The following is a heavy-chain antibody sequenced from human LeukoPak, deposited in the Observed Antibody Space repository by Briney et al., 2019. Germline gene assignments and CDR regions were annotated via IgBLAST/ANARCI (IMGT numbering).Heavy chain of an antibody. Sequence: PGESLKISCKGSGYSFTSYWIGWVRQMPGKGLEWMGIIYPGDSDTRYSPSFQGQVTISADKSISTAYLQWSSLKASDSAVYYCAGAAVGTQSPMVGDWFDPWGQGTLVTVSS. CDR3: AGAAVGTQSPMVGDWFDP. D-gene: IGHD6-13*01. CDR1: GYSFTSYW. V-gene: IGHV5-51*01. J-gene: IGHJ5*02. CDR2: IYPGDSDT.